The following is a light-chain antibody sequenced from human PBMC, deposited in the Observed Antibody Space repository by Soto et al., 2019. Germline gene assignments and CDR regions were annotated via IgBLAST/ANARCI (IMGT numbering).Light chain of an antibody. CDR2: GAS. Sequence: EIVLTQSPGTLSLSPGERATLSCRASQSVSSSYLTWYQQKPGQAPRLLIYGASSRATGIPDRFSGSGSGTDFTLTINRLEHEDFAVYYCHQYGSSPWTFGQGTKVEIK. V-gene: IGKV3-20*01. CDR1: QSVSSSY. CDR3: HQYGSSPWT. J-gene: IGKJ1*01.